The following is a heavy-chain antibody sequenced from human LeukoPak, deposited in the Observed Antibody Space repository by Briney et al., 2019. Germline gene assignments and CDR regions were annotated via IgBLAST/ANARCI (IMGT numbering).Heavy chain of an antibody. CDR3: AKGSMATINDAFDI. D-gene: IGHD5-24*01. CDR2: ISSSSSYI. Sequence: GGSLRLSCAASGFTFSSYSMNWVRQAPGKGLEWVSSISSSSSYIYYADSVKGRFTISRDNAKNSLYLQMNSLRAEDMALYYCAKGSMATINDAFDIWGQGTMVTVSS. V-gene: IGHV3-21*04. J-gene: IGHJ3*02. CDR1: GFTFSSYS.